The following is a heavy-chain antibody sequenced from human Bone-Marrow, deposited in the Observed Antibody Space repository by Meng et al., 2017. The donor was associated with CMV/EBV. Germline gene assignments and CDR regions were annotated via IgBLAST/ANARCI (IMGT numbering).Heavy chain of an antibody. V-gene: IGHV5-51*01. CDR1: GYTFTNYW. J-gene: IGHJ4*02. CDR3: AKSTTVTDFDY. CDR2: IYPGDSDT. D-gene: IGHD4-11*01. Sequence: KVSCKGSGYTFTNYWIGWVRQMPGKGLECMGIIYPGDSDTKYSPSFQGHVTISVDKSINTAYLQWSSLKASDTAMYYCAKSTTVTDFDYWGQGTLVTVSS.